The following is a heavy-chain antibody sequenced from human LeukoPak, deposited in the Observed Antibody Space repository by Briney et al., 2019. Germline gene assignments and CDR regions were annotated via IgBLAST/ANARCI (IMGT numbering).Heavy chain of an antibody. J-gene: IGHJ3*02. Sequence: GGSLRLSCAASGFTLSSYSMNWVRQAPGKGLEWVSSITSSSSYIYYADSVGGRFTISRDNAKNSLYLQMNSLRAEDTAVYYCAARGYSSGWYGAFDIWGQGTMVTVSS. CDR2: ITSSSSYI. CDR3: AARGYSSGWYGAFDI. D-gene: IGHD6-19*01. CDR1: GFTLSSYS. V-gene: IGHV3-21*01.